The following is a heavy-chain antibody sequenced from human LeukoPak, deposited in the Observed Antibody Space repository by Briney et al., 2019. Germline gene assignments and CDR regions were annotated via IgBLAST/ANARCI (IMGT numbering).Heavy chain of an antibody. Sequence: GASVKVSCKASGYTFTSYGISWVRQAPGQGLEWMGWISAYNGNTNYAQKLQGRVTMTTDTSMSTAYMELRSLRSDDTAVYYCARDYYGSGRWLGDNWFDPWGQGTLVTVSS. CDR1: GYTFTSYG. CDR3: ARDYYGSGRWLGDNWFDP. D-gene: IGHD3-10*01. V-gene: IGHV1-18*01. J-gene: IGHJ5*02. CDR2: ISAYNGNT.